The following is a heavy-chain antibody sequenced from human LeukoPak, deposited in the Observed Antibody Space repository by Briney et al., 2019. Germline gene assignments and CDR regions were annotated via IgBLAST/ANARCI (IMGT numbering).Heavy chain of an antibody. D-gene: IGHD3-16*02. Sequence: PSETLSLTCAVSGYSISSGYYWGWIRQPPGKGLEWIGSIYHSGSTYYNPSLKSRVTISVDTSKNQFSLKLSSVTAADTAVYYCARGYSPYWYFGLWGRGTLVTVSS. V-gene: IGHV4-38-2*01. CDR3: ARGYSPYWYFGL. CDR2: IYHSGST. CDR1: GYSISSGYY. J-gene: IGHJ2*01.